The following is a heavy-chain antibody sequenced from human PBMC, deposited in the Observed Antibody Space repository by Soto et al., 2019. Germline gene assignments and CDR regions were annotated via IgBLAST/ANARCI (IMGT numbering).Heavy chain of an antibody. CDR2: ISYDGSNK. Sequence: GGSLRLSCAASGFTFSSYGMHWVRQAPGKGLEWVAVISYDGSNKYYADSVKGRFTISRDNSKNTLYLQMNSLRAEDTAVYYCAKDLSAAAGGGGPRYYYYYGMDVWGQGTTVTVSS. CDR1: GFTFSSYG. J-gene: IGHJ6*02. CDR3: AKDLSAAAGGGGPRYYYYYGMDV. V-gene: IGHV3-30*18. D-gene: IGHD6-13*01.